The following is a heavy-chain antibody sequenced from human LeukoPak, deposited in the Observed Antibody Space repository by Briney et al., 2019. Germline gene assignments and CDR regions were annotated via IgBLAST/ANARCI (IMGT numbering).Heavy chain of an antibody. CDR2: IYSSGST. CDR3: ARHLDWKGITFDS. J-gene: IGHJ4*02. CDR1: NASMTDYF. V-gene: IGHV4-59*08. Sequence: SETLSLTGTVSNASMTDYFWSWIRQPPGKGLEWMGYIYSSGSTKYNPSLNSRVSMSVDTSKSHFSLRLRSVTAADTAVYYCARHLDWKGITFDSWGQGLLVTVSS. D-gene: IGHD3/OR15-3a*01.